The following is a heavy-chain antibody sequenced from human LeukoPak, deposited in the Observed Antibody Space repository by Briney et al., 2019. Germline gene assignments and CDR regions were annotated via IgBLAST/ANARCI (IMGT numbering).Heavy chain of an antibody. J-gene: IGHJ5*02. V-gene: IGHV4-28*02. Sequence: SGPTLVKPTQTLTLTCTFSGFSLTTSGMGVGWIRQPPGKGLEWIGEINHSGSTNYNPSLKSRVTISVDTSKNQFSLKLSSVTAADTAVYYCARSARYCSSTSCYWSWFDPWGQGTLVTVSS. CDR2: INHSGST. D-gene: IGHD2-2*01. CDR1: GFSLTTSGMG. CDR3: ARSARYCSSTSCYWSWFDP.